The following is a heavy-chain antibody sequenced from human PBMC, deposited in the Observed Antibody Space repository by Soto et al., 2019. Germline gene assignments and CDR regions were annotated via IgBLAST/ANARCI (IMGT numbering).Heavy chain of an antibody. V-gene: IGHV4-59*01. CDR1: GRVIISED. CDR3: AREDGPPACAH. CDR2: IYSSGST. J-gene: IGHJ1*01. Sequence: PWDTVSGSGTGRGRVIISEDGGSIRQPPGKGLEWIGYIYSSGSTNFNPSLKSRVTMSVDTSKTQFSLKLSSVNAADTAVYYRAREDGPPACAHWGQGTLVTVS. D-gene: IGHD2-15*01.